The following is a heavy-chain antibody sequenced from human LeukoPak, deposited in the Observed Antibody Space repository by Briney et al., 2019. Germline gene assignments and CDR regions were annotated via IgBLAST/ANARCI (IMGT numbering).Heavy chain of an antibody. CDR2: ISGGGGST. CDR1: GFTFSTYA. J-gene: IGHJ4*02. V-gene: IGHV3-23*01. CDR3: AKLSSGSYYSPFDY. D-gene: IGHD3-10*01. Sequence: GGSLRLSCAASGFTFSTYAMSWVRQAPGKGLEWVSAISGGGGSTYYADSVKGRFTISRDNSKNTLSLQMNSLRAEDTAVYYCAKLSSGSYYSPFDYWGQGTLVTVSS.